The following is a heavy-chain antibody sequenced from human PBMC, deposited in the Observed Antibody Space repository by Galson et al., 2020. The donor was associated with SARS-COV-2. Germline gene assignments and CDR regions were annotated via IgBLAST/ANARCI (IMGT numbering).Heavy chain of an antibody. J-gene: IGHJ4*02. V-gene: IGHV3-23*01. CDR2: T. Sequence: TYYADSVKGRFTISRDNSKNTLYLQMNSLRAEDTAVYYCAKQWSYFDYWGQGALVTVSS. D-gene: IGHD2-8*01. CDR3: AKQWSYFDY.